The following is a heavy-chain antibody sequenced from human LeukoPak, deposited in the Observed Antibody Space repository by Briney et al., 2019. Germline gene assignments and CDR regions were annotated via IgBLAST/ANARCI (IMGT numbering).Heavy chain of an antibody. CDR1: GGSFSGYY. CDR3: ARHRFASPLDS. V-gene: IGHV4-59*08. J-gene: IGHJ4*02. CDR2: IFYTGDS. Sequence: KASETLSLTCAVYGGSFSGYYWSWIRQPPGKGLEWIGYIFYTGDSNHNPSFKSRVSISLDTSKDQISLKLYSVTAADTAVYYCARHRFASPLDSWGQGTLVTVSS. D-gene: IGHD2-21*01.